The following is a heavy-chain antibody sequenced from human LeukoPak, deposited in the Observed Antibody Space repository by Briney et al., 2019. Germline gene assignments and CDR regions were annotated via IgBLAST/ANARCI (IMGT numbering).Heavy chain of an antibody. Sequence: GGTLRLSCAASGFTFSKYGMSWVRQAPGKGPEWVSAISGSADNTYYADSVKGRFTISRDNSRNILYVQMNSLRAEDTAVYFCAKDGWEIRFATGNWGQGTLVTVSS. J-gene: IGHJ4*02. CDR1: GFTFSKYG. V-gene: IGHV3-23*01. CDR2: ISGSADNT. CDR3: AKDGWEIRFATGN. D-gene: IGHD1-26*01.